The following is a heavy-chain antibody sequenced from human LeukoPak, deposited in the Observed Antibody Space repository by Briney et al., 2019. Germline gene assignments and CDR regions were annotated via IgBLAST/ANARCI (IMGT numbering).Heavy chain of an antibody. J-gene: IGHJ4*02. Sequence: SETLSLTCTLYGGSLSGYCWTWIRQPPGEGLEWIGEIKHSGGTNYNPSLKSRVTISVDTSKNQFSLKLSSVTAADTAVYYCARGELRYFDWLPWGQGTLVTVSS. CDR1: GGSLSGYC. D-gene: IGHD3-9*01. CDR2: IKHSGGT. CDR3: ARGELRYFDWLP. V-gene: IGHV4-34*01.